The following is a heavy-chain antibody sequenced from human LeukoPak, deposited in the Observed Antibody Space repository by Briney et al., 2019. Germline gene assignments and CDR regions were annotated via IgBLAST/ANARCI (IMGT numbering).Heavy chain of an antibody. D-gene: IGHD3-10*01. CDR2: INPSGGST. V-gene: IGHV1-46*01. J-gene: IGHJ4*02. CDR1: GCTFTTYL. Sequence: ASVKVSCKASGCTFTTYLIHWVRQAPGQGLEWMGVINPSGGSTSYAQNFQGRLTMTRDTSTSTVYMELSSLRSEDTALYYCARPNYYGSESYSFDYWGQGTLVTVSS. CDR3: ARPNYYGSESYSFDY.